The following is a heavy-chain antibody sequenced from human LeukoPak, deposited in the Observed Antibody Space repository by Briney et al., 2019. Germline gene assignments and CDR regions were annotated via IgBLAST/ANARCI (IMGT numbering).Heavy chain of an antibody. CDR2: INPNNGGT. CDR1: GYTFTGYY. Sequence: VASVKVSCKASGYTFTGYYIHWVRQAPGQGLEWMGWINPNNGGTNYAQKFQGRVTMTRDTSISTAYMELNRLTSDDTAVYYCARDKYTGYETFDYWGRGTPVTVSS. V-gene: IGHV1-2*02. D-gene: IGHD5-12*01. J-gene: IGHJ4*02. CDR3: ARDKYTGYETFDY.